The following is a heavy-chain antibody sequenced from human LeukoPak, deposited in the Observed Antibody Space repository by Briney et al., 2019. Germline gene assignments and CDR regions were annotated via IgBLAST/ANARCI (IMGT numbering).Heavy chain of an antibody. Sequence: SETLSLTCTVSGGSISSSHYYWGWIRQPPGKGLEWIGSIYYSGSTYYNPSLKSRVTISVDTSKNQFSPKLSSVTAADTALYYCASSDSSGYYVDYWGQGTLVTVSP. CDR3: ASSDSSGYYVDY. D-gene: IGHD3-22*01. CDR1: GGSISSSHYY. V-gene: IGHV4-39*07. CDR2: IYYSGST. J-gene: IGHJ4*02.